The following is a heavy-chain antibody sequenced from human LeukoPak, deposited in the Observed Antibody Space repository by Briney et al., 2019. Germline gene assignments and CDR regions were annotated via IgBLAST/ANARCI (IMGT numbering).Heavy chain of an antibody. CDR3: AKAQITIFGVAPDY. J-gene: IGHJ4*02. CDR2: IKQDGSEK. V-gene: IGHV3-7*01. D-gene: IGHD3-3*01. Sequence: PGGSLRLSCAASGFTFSSYWMSWVRQAPGKGLEWVANIKQDGSEKYYVDSVKGRFTISRDNAKNSLYLQMNSLRAEDTAVYYCAKAQITIFGVAPDYWGQGTLVTVSS. CDR1: GFTFSSYW.